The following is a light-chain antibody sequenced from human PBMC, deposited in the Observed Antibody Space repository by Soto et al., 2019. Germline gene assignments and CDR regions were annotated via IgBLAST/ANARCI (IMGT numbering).Light chain of an antibody. CDR3: AAWDDSLDGWV. V-gene: IGLV1-44*01. Sequence: QAVVTQPPSASGTPGQRVIISCSGSSSNIGSNTVNWYQQFPGVAPKLLIYGDNQWPSGVPDRFSGSKSGTSASLAISGLQSEDEADYHCAAWDDSLDGWVFGGGTKLTVL. CDR1: SSNIGSNT. J-gene: IGLJ3*02. CDR2: GDN.